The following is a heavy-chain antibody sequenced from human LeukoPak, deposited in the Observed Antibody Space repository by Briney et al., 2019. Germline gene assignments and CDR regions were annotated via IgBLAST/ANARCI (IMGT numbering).Heavy chain of an antibody. CDR2: IYTSGST. J-gene: IGHJ6*03. CDR3: ARDGTLTYYYGSGSYYSIYMDA. Sequence: PSETLSLTCTVSGGSISSYYWSWIRQPAGKGLEWIGRIYTSGSTNYNPSLKSRVTMSVDTSKNQFSLKLSSVTAADTAVYYCARDGTLTYYYGSGSYYSIYMDAWGKGTTVTVSS. V-gene: IGHV4-4*07. CDR1: GGSISSYY. D-gene: IGHD3-10*01.